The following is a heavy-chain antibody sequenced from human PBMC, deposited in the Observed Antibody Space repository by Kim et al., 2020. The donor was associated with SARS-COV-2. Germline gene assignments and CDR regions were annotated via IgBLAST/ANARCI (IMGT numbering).Heavy chain of an antibody. D-gene: IGHD3-22*01. J-gene: IGHJ5*02. CDR3: AGSGYLTGWFDP. Sequence: GGSLRLSCAVSGFTFSSYEMNWVRQAPGKGLEWVSYISSSGSTIYYADSVKGRFTISRDNAKNSLYLQMNSLRAEDTAVYYCAGSGYLTGWFDPWGQGTLVTVSS. CDR1: GFTFSSYE. V-gene: IGHV3-48*03. CDR2: ISSSGSTI.